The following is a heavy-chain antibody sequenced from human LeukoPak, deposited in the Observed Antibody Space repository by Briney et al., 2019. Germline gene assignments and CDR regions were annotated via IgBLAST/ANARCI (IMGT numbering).Heavy chain of an antibody. Sequence: GGSLRRSCAASGFTFSSYSMNWVRQAPGKGLEWVSYISSSSSTIYYADSVKGRFTISRDNAKNSLYLQMNSLRAEDTAVYYCARDWGAIEPYYYMDVWGKGTTVTVSS. V-gene: IGHV3-48*01. D-gene: IGHD3-16*01. CDR1: GFTFSSYS. CDR2: ISSSSSTI. CDR3: ARDWGAIEPYYYMDV. J-gene: IGHJ6*03.